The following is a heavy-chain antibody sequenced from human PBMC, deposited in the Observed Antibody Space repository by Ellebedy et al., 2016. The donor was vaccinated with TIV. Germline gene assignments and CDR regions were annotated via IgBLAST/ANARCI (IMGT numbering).Heavy chain of an antibody. Sequence: KVSCKGSGYSFSSYWIAWVRQMPGKGLEWMGILYPGAPATRYSPSFQGQVTISVDKSISTAYLQWSGLKASDTAMYNCARHGGFTYVGIDVWGQGTPVTVSS. CDR3: ARHGGFTYVGIDV. CDR2: LYPGAPAT. J-gene: IGHJ6*02. CDR1: GYSFSSYW. D-gene: IGHD3-16*01. V-gene: IGHV5-51*01.